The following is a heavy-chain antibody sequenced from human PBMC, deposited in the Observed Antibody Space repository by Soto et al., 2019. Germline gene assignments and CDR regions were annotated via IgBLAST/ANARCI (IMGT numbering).Heavy chain of an antibody. CDR3: ARANWDSEY. CDR1: GGSINNHY. V-gene: IGHV4-59*11. D-gene: IGHD7-27*01. CDR2: IYYTGST. Sequence: QVHLQESGPGLVKPSETLSLTCTVSGGSINNHYWSWIRQPPGKGLEWIGYIYYTGSTNYNPSLEKRVTMAVDTSKNRGSLNPTSLTAADTAIYYCARANWDSEYWGQGTLVTVSS. J-gene: IGHJ4*02.